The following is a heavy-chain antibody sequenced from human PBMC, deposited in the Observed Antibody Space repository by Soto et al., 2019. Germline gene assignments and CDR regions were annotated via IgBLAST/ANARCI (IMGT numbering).Heavy chain of an antibody. V-gene: IGHV3-73*02. CDR3: TSHNADY. J-gene: IGHJ4*02. CDR2: IRSKPNNYAT. CDR1: GFTFSDSA. Sequence: EVQLVESGGGLVQPGGSLKLSCAASGFTFSDSAVHWVRQASGKGLEWIGRIRSKPNNYATAYAASVTGRFIISRDDSKKPAYLQMNSMETEDTAGYYCTSHNADYLGLGTLVTVSS.